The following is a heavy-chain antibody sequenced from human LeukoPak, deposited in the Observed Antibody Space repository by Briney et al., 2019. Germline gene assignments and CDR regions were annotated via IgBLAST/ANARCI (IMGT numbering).Heavy chain of an antibody. V-gene: IGHV3-21*01. CDR3: ARFRGFYGMDV. J-gene: IGHJ6*02. CDR1: GFTFSSYS. Sequence: GGSLRLSCAASGFTFSSYSMNWVRQAPGKGLEWVSSISSSSSYIYYADSVKGRFTISRDNAKNSLYLQMNSLRAEDTAVYYCARFRGFYGMDVWGQGTTVTVPS. CDR2: ISSSSSYI.